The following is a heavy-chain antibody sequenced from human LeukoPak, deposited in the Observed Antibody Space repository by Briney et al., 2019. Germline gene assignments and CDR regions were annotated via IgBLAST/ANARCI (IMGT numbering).Heavy chain of an antibody. Sequence: GGSLRLSCAASGFTFSSYAMQWVRQAPGKGLEWVAVISYDGSNKYYADSVKGRFTISRDNSKNTLYLQMNSLRAEDTAVYYCARTGYSSGWYFAHFDYWGQGTLVTVSS. CDR2: ISYDGSNK. D-gene: IGHD6-19*01. CDR1: GFTFSSYA. V-gene: IGHV3-30-3*01. J-gene: IGHJ4*02. CDR3: ARTGYSSGWYFAHFDY.